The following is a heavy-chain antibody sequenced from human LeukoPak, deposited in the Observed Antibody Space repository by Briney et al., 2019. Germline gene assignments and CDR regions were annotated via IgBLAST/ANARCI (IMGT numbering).Heavy chain of an antibody. CDR3: AKGGDTYYYYYGMDV. V-gene: IGHV3-23*01. Sequence: GGSLRLSCAASGFTFSSYAMSWVRQAPGKGLEWVSAISGSGGSTYYADSVKGRFTISRDNSKNTLYLQMDSLRAEDTAVYYCAKGGDTYYYYYGMDVWGQGTTVTVSS. CDR1: GFTFSSYA. J-gene: IGHJ6*01. CDR2: ISGSGGST. D-gene: IGHD5-18*01.